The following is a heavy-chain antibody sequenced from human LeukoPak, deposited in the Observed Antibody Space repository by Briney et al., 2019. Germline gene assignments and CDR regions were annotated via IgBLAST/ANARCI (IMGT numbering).Heavy chain of an antibody. CDR1: GFTFSSYS. V-gene: IGHV3-21*01. CDR3: ARDPYCGGDCYPLYGMDV. CDR2: ISSSSSYI. D-gene: IGHD2-21*02. Sequence: PGGSLRLSCAASGFTFSSYSMNWVRQAPGKGLEWVSSISSSSSYIYYADSVKGRFTISRDNAKNSLYLQMNSLRAEDTAVYYCARDPYCGGDCYPLYGMDVWGQGTTVTVSS. J-gene: IGHJ6*02.